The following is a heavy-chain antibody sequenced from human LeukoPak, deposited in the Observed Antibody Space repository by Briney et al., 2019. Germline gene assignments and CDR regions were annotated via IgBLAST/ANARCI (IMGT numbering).Heavy chain of an antibody. V-gene: IGHV3-53*01. J-gene: IGHJ4*02. CDR1: GLTVSSNY. D-gene: IGHD5-18*01. Sequence: GSLRLSCAASGLTVSSNYMSWVRQAPGKGLEWVSLIYSGSSTYYADSVKGRFTISRDNSKNTLYLQMSSLRADDTAVYYCAKAEDYSYGYSDYWGQGTLVTVSS. CDR3: AKAEDYSYGYSDY. CDR2: IYSGSST.